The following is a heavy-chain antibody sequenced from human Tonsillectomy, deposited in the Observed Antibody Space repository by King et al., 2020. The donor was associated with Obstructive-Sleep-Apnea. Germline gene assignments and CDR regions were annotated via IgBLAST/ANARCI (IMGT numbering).Heavy chain of an antibody. Sequence: VQLVESGGGLVQPGGSLRLSCAASGFTFSSYWMSWVRQAPGKGLEWVANIKQDGSEKYYVDSVEGRFTISKDNAKNSLYLQMNSLRAEDTAVYYCAVITMVRGVIGYWGQGTLVPVSS. J-gene: IGHJ4*02. CDR2: IKQDGSEK. CDR1: GFTFSSYW. V-gene: IGHV3-7*03. D-gene: IGHD3-10*01. CDR3: AVITMVRGVIGY.